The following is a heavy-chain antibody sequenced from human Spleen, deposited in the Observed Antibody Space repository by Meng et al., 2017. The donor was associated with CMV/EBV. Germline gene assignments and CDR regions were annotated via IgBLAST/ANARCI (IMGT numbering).Heavy chain of an antibody. J-gene: IGHJ6*02. V-gene: IGHV1-69*05. CDR1: GGTFSSYA. CDR3: ARDRRSGCSSTSCPYYYYYGMDV. D-gene: IGHD2-2*01. Sequence: SVKVSCKASGGTFSSYAISWVRQAPGQGLEWMGGIIPIFGTANYAQKLQGRVTMTTDTSTSTAYMELRSLRSDDTAVYYCARDRRSGCSSTSCPYYYYYGMDVWGQGTTVTVSS. CDR2: IIPIFGTA.